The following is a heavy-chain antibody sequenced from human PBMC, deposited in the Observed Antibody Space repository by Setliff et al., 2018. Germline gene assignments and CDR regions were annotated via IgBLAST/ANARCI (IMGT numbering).Heavy chain of an antibody. Sequence: ASVKVSCKASGYTFTRFSINWVRQAPGQGLEYMGWINTNTGNPTYGQAFTGRLVFSLDTSVSTAYLQINNLRADDTAVYYCARASRYGTIKYRGDYYMDVWGKGTTVTVSS. V-gene: IGHV7-4-1*02. CDR3: ARASRYGTIKYRGDYYMDV. CDR2: INTNTGNP. CDR1: GYTFTRFS. J-gene: IGHJ6*03. D-gene: IGHD5-12*01.